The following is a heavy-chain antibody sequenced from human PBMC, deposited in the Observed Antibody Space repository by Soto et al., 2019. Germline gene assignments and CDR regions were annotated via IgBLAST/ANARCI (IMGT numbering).Heavy chain of an antibody. V-gene: IGHV3-48*01. D-gene: IGHD2-21*01. Sequence: PGGSLRLSGVASGFTFRSYEIDWLRHVPWRGLEWVAYIDETSATTHFANSVRGRFTISRDNAKNSLYLEMNSLSAEDSAVYYCAREHCGDGVCDEGFDRWGRGIMLPV. J-gene: IGHJ3*01. CDR1: GFTFRSYE. CDR2: IDETSATT. CDR3: AREHCGDGVCDEGFDR.